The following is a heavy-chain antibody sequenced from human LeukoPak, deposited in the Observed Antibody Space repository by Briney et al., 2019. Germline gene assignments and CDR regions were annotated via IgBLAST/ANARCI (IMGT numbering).Heavy chain of an antibody. CDR2: ISGSGYYT. V-gene: IGHV3-23*01. CDR3: AKDGSWGDYYFYFYMDV. Sequence: GGSLRLSCEASGSGFTFGNFAMSWVRQPPGKGLEWVSGISGSGYYTYYADSVKGRFTISRDNSKNTLYIQMNSLRAEDTAVYYCAKDGSWGDYYFYFYMDVWGKGTTVTVSS. CDR1: GSGFTFGNFA. D-gene: IGHD3-16*01. J-gene: IGHJ6*03.